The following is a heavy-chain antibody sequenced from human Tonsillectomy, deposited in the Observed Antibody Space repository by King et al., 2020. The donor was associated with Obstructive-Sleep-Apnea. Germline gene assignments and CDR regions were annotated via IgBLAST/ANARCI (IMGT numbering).Heavy chain of an antibody. CDR3: ASQEDMDTMNY. V-gene: IGHV4-39*01. Sequence: QMQLQESGPGLVKPSETLSLTCTVSGGSISSSSYYWGWIRQPPGKGLEWIGSIYYSGSTYYNQSLKSRVTISVDTSKNQFSLKLSSVTAADTAVYYCASQEDMDTMNYWGQGTLVTVSS. J-gene: IGHJ4*02. CDR1: GGSISSSSYY. D-gene: IGHD5-24*01. CDR2: IYYSGST.